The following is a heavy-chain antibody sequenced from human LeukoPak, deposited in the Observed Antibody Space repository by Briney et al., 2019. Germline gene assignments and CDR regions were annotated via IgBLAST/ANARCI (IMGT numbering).Heavy chain of an antibody. V-gene: IGHV3-11*01. CDR3: ARLKAGN. CDR2: ISDRGDTI. CDR1: GFHFSDYY. Sequence: GGCLRLSCTASGFHFSDYYMSWIRQAPGKGLEWVSNISDRGDTIRYADSVKGRFTIARDNGNSSVSLQMNRLSPEDTAVYYCARLKAGNWGPGTLVAVSS. J-gene: IGHJ4*02.